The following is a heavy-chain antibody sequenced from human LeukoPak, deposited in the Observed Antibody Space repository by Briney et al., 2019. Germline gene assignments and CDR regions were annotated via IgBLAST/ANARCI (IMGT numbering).Heavy chain of an antibody. CDR3: AKDLVYDSSGYYTPGAFDI. Sequence: GGSLRLSCAASGFTFSSYAMSWVRQARGKGLEWVSAISGSGGSTYYADSVKGRFTISRDNSKNTLYLQMNSLRAEDTAVYYCAKDLVYDSSGYYTPGAFDIWGQGTMVTVSS. V-gene: IGHV3-23*01. CDR2: ISGSGGST. J-gene: IGHJ3*02. D-gene: IGHD3-22*01. CDR1: GFTFSSYA.